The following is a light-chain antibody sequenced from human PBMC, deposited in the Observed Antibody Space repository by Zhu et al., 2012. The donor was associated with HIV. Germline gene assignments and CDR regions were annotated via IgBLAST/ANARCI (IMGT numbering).Light chain of an antibody. CDR2: GAS. J-gene: IGKJ5*01. CDR3: QNYNNWPPVT. CDR1: QGVSSS. V-gene: IGKV3-15*01. Sequence: EIVMTQSPATLSMSPGERATLSCRASQGVSSSLAWYQQKPGQAPRLLIYGASTRATGVPARFSGSGSGTEFTLTITNMQSEDFAVYFCQNYNNWPPVTFGQGTRLEIK.